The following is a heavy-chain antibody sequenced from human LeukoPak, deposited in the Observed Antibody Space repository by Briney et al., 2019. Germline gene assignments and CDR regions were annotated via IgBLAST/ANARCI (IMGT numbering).Heavy chain of an antibody. CDR1: GFTLNRYA. V-gene: IGHV3-23*01. Sequence: GSLRPFCVASGFTLNRYAMNWVRQAPGKGLEWVSATSESGGSTYYADSVKGRFTISRDNSKNTLYLQMNSLRAEDTAVYYCAKTSGGNYWGQGTLVTVSS. J-gene: IGHJ4*02. D-gene: IGHD2-15*01. CDR3: AKTSGGNY. CDR2: TSESGGST.